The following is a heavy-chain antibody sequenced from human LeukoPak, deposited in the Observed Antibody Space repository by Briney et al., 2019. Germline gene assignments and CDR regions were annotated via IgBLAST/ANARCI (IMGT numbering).Heavy chain of an antibody. CDR3: AELGITMIGGV. Sequence: GGSLRLSCAASGFTFSNYTMHWVRQAPGKGLEWVSYISSSGSTIYYADSVKGRFTISRDNAKNSLYLQMNSLRAEDTAVYYCAELGITMIGGVWGKGTTVTISS. J-gene: IGHJ6*04. CDR2: ISSSGSTI. D-gene: IGHD3-10*02. V-gene: IGHV3-48*04. CDR1: GFTFSNYT.